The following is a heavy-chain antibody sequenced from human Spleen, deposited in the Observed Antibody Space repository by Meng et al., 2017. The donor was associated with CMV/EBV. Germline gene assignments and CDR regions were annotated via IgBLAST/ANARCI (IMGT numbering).Heavy chain of an antibody. J-gene: IGHJ4*02. V-gene: IGHV3-66*02. CDR2: MYGDGST. CDR3: ARHMNPEY. Sequence: GGSLRLSCAASGFTFSSYSMNWVRQAPGKGPEWVSVMYGDGSTYYVDSVKGRFTISRDNSKNTLYLQMNSLRVEDTAVYYCARHMNPEYWGQGTLVTVSS. CDR1: GFTFSSYS. D-gene: IGHD2-21*01.